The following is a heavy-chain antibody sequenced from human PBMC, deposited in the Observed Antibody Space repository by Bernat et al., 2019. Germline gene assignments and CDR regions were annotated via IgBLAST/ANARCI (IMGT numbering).Heavy chain of an antibody. D-gene: IGHD6-13*01. CDR3: ARVEDSSSWYYYYGMDV. J-gene: IGHJ6*02. CDR1: GFTFSSYG. Sequence: QVQLVESGGGVVQPGRSLRLSCAASGFTFSSYGMHWVRQAPGKGLEWVAGIWYDGSNKYYADSVKGRFTISRDNSKNTLYLQMNSLRAEDTAVYYCARVEDSSSWYYYYGMDVWGQGTTVTVSS. V-gene: IGHV3-33*01. CDR2: IWYDGSNK.